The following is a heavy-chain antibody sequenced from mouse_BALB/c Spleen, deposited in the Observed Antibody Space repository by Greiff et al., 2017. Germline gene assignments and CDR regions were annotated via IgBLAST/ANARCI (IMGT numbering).Heavy chain of an antibody. CDR1: GYTFTEYT. CDR3: SRDYGNYGPFAY. D-gene: IGHD2-1*01. V-gene: IGHV1-22*01. J-gene: IGHJ3*01. Sequence: VQLQQSEPELVKPGASVKISCKTSGYTFTEYTMHWVKQSHGKSLEWIGSINPNNGGTSYNQKFKGKATLTVDKSSSTAYMELRSLTSEDSAVYYCSRDYGNYGPFAYWGQGTLVTVSA. CDR2: INPNNGGT.